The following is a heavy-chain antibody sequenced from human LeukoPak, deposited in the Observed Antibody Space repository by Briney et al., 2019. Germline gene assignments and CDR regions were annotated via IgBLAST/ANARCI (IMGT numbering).Heavy chain of an antibody. D-gene: IGHD2-21*01. V-gene: IGHV3-30*18. CDR2: ISYDGSNK. CDR3: AKDLREVNYSLFMYYYYYMDV. CDR1: GFTFSSYG. Sequence: QPGGSLRLSCAASGFTFSSYGMHWVRQAPGKGLEWVAVISYDGSNKYYADSVKGRFTISRDNSKNTLYLQMNSLRAEDTAVYYCAKDLREVNYSLFMYYYYYMDVWGKGTTVTVSS. J-gene: IGHJ6*03.